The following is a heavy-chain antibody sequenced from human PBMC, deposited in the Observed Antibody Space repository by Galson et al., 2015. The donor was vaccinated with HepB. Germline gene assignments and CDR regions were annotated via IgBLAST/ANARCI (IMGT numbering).Heavy chain of an antibody. Sequence: SLRLSCAASGFTFSSYGMSWVRQAPGKGLEWVSSISGTGGTTYYVDSVKGRFTNLRDSSKNAVILQMNSLRGEDTAVYFCAKDLRGTITLDYDAFDLWGQGTMVTVSS. V-gene: IGHV3-23*01. D-gene: IGHD3-10*01. CDR3: AKDLRGTITLDYDAFDL. J-gene: IGHJ3*01. CDR2: ISGTGGTT. CDR1: GFTFSSYG.